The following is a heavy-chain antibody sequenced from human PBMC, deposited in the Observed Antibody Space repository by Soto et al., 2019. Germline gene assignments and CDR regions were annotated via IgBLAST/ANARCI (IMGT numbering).Heavy chain of an antibody. Sequence: QVQLVQSGPEVKKPGASVKVSCKASGYTFTSYDINWVRQATGQGLEWMGWMNPNSGNTGYAQKFQGRVTMTRNTSISTAYMELSSLRSEDTAVYYCARIDYYESSGGNWFDPWGQGTLVTVSS. J-gene: IGHJ5*02. V-gene: IGHV1-8*01. CDR1: GYTFTSYD. CDR2: MNPNSGNT. D-gene: IGHD3-22*01. CDR3: ARIDYYESSGGNWFDP.